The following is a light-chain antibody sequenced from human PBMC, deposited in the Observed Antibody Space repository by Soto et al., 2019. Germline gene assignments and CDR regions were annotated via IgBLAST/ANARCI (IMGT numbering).Light chain of an antibody. CDR3: QQRSNWPPYT. Sequence: EIVLTQSPATLSLSPGERATLSCRASQSVSSYLAWYQQKPGQAPRLLIYDASNRATGIPARFSGSGSGTAVSLSSSSPEPADFAVYYCQQRSNWPPYTFGQGTKLEIK. CDR2: DAS. J-gene: IGKJ2*01. V-gene: IGKV3-11*01. CDR1: QSVSSY.